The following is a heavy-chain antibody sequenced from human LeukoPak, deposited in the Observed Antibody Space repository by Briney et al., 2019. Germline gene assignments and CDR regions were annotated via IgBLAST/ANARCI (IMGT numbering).Heavy chain of an antibody. CDR2: IKQDGSDK. Sequence: GGSLRLSCAASGFTFGNYWMSWVRQAPGKGLEWVANIKQDGSDKYYVDSVKGRFTISRDNAKNSLYLQMNSLRAEDTAVYYCAKVSAWAMVGATYFDYWGQGTLVTVSS. CDR3: AKVSAWAMVGATYFDY. V-gene: IGHV3-7*05. D-gene: IGHD1-26*01. J-gene: IGHJ4*02. CDR1: GFTFGNYW.